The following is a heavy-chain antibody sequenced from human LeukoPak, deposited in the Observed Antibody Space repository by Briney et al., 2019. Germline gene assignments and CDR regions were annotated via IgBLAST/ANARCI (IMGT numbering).Heavy chain of an antibody. CDR2: INHSGST. V-gene: IGHV4-34*01. D-gene: IGHD3-10*01. J-gene: IGHJ4*02. CDR1: GGSFSGYY. CDR3: ARTSTMVRGVIRY. Sequence: SETLSLTCAVYGGSFSGYYWSWIRQPPGKGLEWIGEINHSGSTNYNPSLKSRATISVDTSKNQFSLKLSSVTAADTAVYYCARTSTMVRGVIRYWGQGTLVTVSS.